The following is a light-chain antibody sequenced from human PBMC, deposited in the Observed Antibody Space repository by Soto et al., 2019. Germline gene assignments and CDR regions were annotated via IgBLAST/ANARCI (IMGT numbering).Light chain of an antibody. CDR1: SSDVGSHNL. CDR2: EVS. CDR3: CSYGGSRAV. J-gene: IGLJ7*01. Sequence: QSALTQPASVSGSPGQSITISCTGTSSDVGSHNLVSWYQQHPGQAPKLMIYEVSKRPLGVSARFSASKSGNTASLTISGXQAEDEAXYYCCSYGGSRAVFGGGTQLTVL. V-gene: IGLV2-23*02.